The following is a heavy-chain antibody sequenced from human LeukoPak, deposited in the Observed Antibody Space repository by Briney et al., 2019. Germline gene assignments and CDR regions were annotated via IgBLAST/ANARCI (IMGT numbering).Heavy chain of an antibody. CDR2: IYHSGST. CDR3: AALRGYSYGYVREDNWFDP. D-gene: IGHD5-18*01. CDR1: GYSISSGYH. Sequence: PSETLSLTCSVSGYSISSGYHWGWIRQSPGKGLECIGIIYHSGSTDYNPSLKSRVTISVDTSKNQFSLKLSSVTAADTAVYYCAALRGYSYGYVREDNWFDPWGQGTLVTVSS. J-gene: IGHJ5*02. V-gene: IGHV4-38-2*02.